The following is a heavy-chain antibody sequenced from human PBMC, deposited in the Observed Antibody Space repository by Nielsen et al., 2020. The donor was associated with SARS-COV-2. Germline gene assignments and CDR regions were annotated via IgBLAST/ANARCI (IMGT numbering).Heavy chain of an antibody. J-gene: IGHJ4*02. V-gene: IGHV7-4-1*02. CDR1: GYTFTSYA. D-gene: IGHD3-10*01. CDR2: INTNTGNP. CDR3: SRARWFGEFLNFDY. Sequence: ASVKVSCKASGYTFTSYAMNWVRQAPGQGLEWMGWINTNTGNPTYAQGFTGRFGFSLDTSVNTSYLQISSLKADDTAVHFCSRARWFGEFLNFDYWGQGALVTVSS.